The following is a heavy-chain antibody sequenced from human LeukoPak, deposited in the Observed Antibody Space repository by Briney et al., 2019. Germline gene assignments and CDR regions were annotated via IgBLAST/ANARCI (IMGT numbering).Heavy chain of an antibody. CDR2: ISSSSSYT. V-gene: IGHV3-11*06. CDR1: GFTSSDYY. CDR3: VRAQGIRYFDWLSYFDY. J-gene: IGHJ4*02. D-gene: IGHD3-9*01. Sequence: GGSLRLSCAAPGFTSSDYYMSWIRQAPGKGLEWVSYISSSSSYTNYADSVKGRFTISRDNAKNSLYLQMNSLRAEDTAVYYCVRAQGIRYFDWLSYFDYWGQGTLVTVSS.